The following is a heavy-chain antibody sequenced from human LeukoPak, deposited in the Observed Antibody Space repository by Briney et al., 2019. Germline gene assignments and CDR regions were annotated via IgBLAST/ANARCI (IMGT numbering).Heavy chain of an antibody. CDR2: ISGSGGST. V-gene: IGHV3-23*01. CDR1: GFTFSNYA. Sequence: GGSLRLSCAASGFTFSNYAMSWVRQTPGKGLEWVSAISGSGGSTYYADSVKGRFTIARDNSKNTLYLQMNSLRAEDTALYHCAKDPLRYCDSPGENWFDPWGQGTLVTVSS. CDR3: AKDPLRYCDSPGENWFDP. J-gene: IGHJ5*02. D-gene: IGHD2-21*01.